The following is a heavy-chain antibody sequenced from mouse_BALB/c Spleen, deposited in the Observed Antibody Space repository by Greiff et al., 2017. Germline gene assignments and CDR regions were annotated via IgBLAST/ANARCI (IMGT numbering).Heavy chain of an antibody. CDR2: IYPGDGDT. V-gene: IGHV1-87*01. CDR3: ASKDY. CDR1: GYTFTSYW. J-gene: IGHJ2*01. Sequence: VKLQQSGAELARPGASVKLSCKASGYTFTSYWMQWVKQRPGQGLEWIGAIYPGDGDTRYTQKFKGKATLTADKSSSTAYMQLSSLASEDSAVYYCASKDYWGQGTTLTVSS.